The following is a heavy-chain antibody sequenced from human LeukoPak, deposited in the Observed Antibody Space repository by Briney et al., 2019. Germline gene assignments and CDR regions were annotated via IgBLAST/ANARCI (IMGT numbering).Heavy chain of an antibody. CDR1: GFTVSGNY. D-gene: IGHD6-13*01. V-gene: IGHV3-66*01. CDR3: ARGIAAAASPDY. J-gene: IGHJ4*02. Sequence: GGSLRLSCAAPGFTVSGNYLSWVRQAPGKGLEWVSTIYAGGSTYYADSVKGRFTISRDNSKNTLYLQMNTLRVEDTAVYYCARGIAAAASPDYWGQGTLVTVSS. CDR2: IYAGGST.